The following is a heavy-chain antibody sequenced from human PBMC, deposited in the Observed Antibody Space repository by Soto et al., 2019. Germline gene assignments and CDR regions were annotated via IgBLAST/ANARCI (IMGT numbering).Heavy chain of an antibody. CDR3: ARAGELLTPFDY. D-gene: IGHD3-10*01. J-gene: IGHJ4*01. CDR1: GFTFSSYW. V-gene: IGHV3-74*01. Sequence: GGSLRLSCAASGFTFSSYWMHWVRQAPGKGLVWVSCIHSDGSSTNYADSVKGRFTISRDNAKNSLYLQMNSLRVDDTAVYYCARAGELLTPFDYWGQGILVTVSS. CDR2: IHSDGSST.